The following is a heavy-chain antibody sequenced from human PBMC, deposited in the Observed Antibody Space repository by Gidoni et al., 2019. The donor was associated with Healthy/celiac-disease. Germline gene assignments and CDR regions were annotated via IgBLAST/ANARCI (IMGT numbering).Heavy chain of an antibody. D-gene: IGHD1-26*01. CDR2: ISSSRSYI. Sequence: EVQLVESGGGLVKPGGSLRLSCAASGFTFRRYSMNWVRQAPGKGLEWVSSISSSRSYIYYADSVKGRFTISRDNAKNSLYLQMNSLRAEDTAVYYCARVPIVGATGGWFDPWGQGTLVTVSS. CDR3: ARVPIVGATGGWFDP. J-gene: IGHJ5*02. V-gene: IGHV3-21*01. CDR1: GFTFRRYS.